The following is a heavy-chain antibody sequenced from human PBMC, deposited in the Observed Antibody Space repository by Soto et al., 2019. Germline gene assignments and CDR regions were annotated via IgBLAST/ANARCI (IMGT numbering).Heavy chain of an antibody. CDR2: IYPGDSDT. CDR3: ARLVNYYFGMDV. V-gene: IGHV5-51*01. CDR1: DTTHW. Sequence: EAQLVQSGAEVKKPGESLKISCKASDTTHWIGWVRQKPGKGLEWLGIIYPGDSDTKYSPSFQGHVTISVDKSISTAYLHWSSLKASDTATYYCARLVNYYFGMDVWGLGTTVTVSS. J-gene: IGHJ6*02.